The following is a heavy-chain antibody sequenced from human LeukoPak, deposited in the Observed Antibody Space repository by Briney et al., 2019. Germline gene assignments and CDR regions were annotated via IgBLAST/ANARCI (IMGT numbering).Heavy chain of an antibody. Sequence: GGSLRLSCAASGFTFSSYGMHWVRQAPGKGLEWVAFIRYDGSNKYYADSVKGRFTISRDNAKNSLYLQMNSLRAEDTAVYYCARDAGYGYDRFDYWGQGTQVTVS. CDR1: GFTFSSYG. CDR2: IRYDGSNK. V-gene: IGHV3-30*02. J-gene: IGHJ4*02. CDR3: ARDAGYGYDRFDY. D-gene: IGHD5-18*01.